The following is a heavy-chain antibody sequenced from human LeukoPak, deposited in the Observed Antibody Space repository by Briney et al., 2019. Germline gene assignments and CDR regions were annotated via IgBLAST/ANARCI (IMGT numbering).Heavy chain of an antibody. V-gene: IGHV3-30-3*01. CDR3: AAGTKEAFDI. CDR2: ISYDGSNK. CDR1: GFTFSSYA. D-gene: IGHD6-13*01. J-gene: IGHJ3*02. Sequence: GGSLRLSCAASGFTFSSYAMHWVRQAPGKGLEWVAVISYDGSNKYYADSVKGRFTISRDNSKNTLYLQMNSLRAEDTAVYKAAAGTKEAFDIWGQGTMVTVSS.